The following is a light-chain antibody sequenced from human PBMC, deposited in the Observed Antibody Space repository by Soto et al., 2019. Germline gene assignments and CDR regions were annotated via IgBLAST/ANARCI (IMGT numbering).Light chain of an antibody. CDR1: EPISSR. V-gene: IGKV1-5*01. CDR3: QPYQIPLT. Sequence: DIQMTQSPSTLSASVGDRVTITCRASEPISSRVAWYQQKPGKAPNLLIFDASSLKSGVPSRFSGSGSCTAITLTISRLQPDDFATYYCQPYQIPLTFGPGTKVHIK. CDR2: DAS. J-gene: IGKJ3*01.